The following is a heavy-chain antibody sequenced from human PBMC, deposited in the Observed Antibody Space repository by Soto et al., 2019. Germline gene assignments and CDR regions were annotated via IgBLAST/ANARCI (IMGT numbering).Heavy chain of an antibody. CDR3: AKRFRGVLLNPEVD. Sequence: EVQLLESGGDLVQPGGSLRLSCVASGLTFSSYAMSWVRQAPGKGQEWVSVISGSGGYTDYADSVKGRFTISRDNSKNTLYLQMNSLRAEDTALYYCAKRFRGVLLNPEVDWGQGTLVTVSS. CDR2: ISGSGGYT. CDR1: GLTFSSYA. D-gene: IGHD3-10*01. J-gene: IGHJ4*02. V-gene: IGHV3-23*01.